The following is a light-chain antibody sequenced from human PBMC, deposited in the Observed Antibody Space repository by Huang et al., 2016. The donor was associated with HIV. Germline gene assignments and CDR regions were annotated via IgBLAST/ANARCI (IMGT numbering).Light chain of an antibody. Sequence: EIVMTQSPATLSVSPGERATLSCRASQTGNDNLAWYQQKPGQPPRLLIYGASARATGIPVRFSGSGSGTDFTLTISSLQSEDSAVYYCQHYNNWPPWTFGQGTKVEVK. CDR2: GAS. CDR1: QTGNDN. CDR3: QHYNNWPPWT. V-gene: IGKV3-15*01. J-gene: IGKJ1*01.